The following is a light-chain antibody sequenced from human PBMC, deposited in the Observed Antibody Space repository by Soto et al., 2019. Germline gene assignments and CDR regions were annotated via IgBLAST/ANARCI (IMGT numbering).Light chain of an antibody. CDR3: GSWDSSLSAYV. CDR2: DDN. J-gene: IGLJ1*01. Sequence: QSVLTQPPSVSAAPGQKVIISCSGSSSNIGGNSVSWYQQLPGTAPKLLIYDDNKRPSGIPDRFSGSKSGTSATLGITGFQTGDEADYYCGSWDSSLSAYVFGTGTKATVL. V-gene: IGLV1-51*01. CDR1: SSNIGGNS.